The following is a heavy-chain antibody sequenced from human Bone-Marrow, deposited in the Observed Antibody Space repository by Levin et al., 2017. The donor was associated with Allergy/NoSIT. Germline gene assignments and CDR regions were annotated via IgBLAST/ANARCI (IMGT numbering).Heavy chain of an antibody. J-gene: IGHJ3*02. Sequence: SPTLSLTCAVSGYSITTGYFWGWVRQPPGKGLEWIGSMYHDGRNFYNASIKSRVTVSVDTSKNQFSLRLRSVTAADTAVYYCARTLDYYASGVFGFDIWGQGTMVTVSS. D-gene: IGHD3-10*01. V-gene: IGHV4-38-2*01. CDR1: GYSITTGYF. CDR3: ARTLDYYASGVFGFDI. CDR2: MYHDGRN.